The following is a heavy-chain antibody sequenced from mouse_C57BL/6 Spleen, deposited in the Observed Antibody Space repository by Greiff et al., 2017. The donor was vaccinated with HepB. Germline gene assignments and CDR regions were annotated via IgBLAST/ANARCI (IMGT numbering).Heavy chain of an antibody. CDR2: IRNKANGYTT. J-gene: IGHJ3*01. CDR3: ARGDGYYVRFAY. Sequence: EVKLVESGGGLVQPGGSLSLSCAASGFTFTDYYMSWVRQPPGKALEWLGFIRNKANGYTTEYSASVKGRFTISRDNSQSILYLQMNALKAEDSASYCCARGDGYYVRFAYWGQGTLVTVSA. V-gene: IGHV7-3*01. D-gene: IGHD2-3*01. CDR1: GFTFTDYY.